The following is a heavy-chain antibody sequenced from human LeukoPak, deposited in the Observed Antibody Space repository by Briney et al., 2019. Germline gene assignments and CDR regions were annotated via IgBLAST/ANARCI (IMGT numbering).Heavy chain of an antibody. J-gene: IGHJ4*02. Sequence: GGSLRLSCAASGFSFSSYAMHWVRQAPGKGLEYVSAITYNGGTTYYANSVEGRFTISRDNSKSTMYLLMGSLRAEDMAVYYCARGLDPVVPAAIYDYWGQGTLVTVSS. D-gene: IGHD2-2*01. CDR3: ARGLDPVVPAAIYDY. CDR2: ITYNGGTT. CDR1: GFSFSSYA. V-gene: IGHV3-64*01.